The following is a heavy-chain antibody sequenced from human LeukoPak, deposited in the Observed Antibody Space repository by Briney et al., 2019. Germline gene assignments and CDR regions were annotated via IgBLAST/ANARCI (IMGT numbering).Heavy chain of an antibody. D-gene: IGHD1-26*01. V-gene: IGHV4-4*02. CDR3: ASNQGMGAYFDS. Sequence: GSLRLSCAASGFTFSSYAMSWVRQAPGKGLEWIGEIYHDGNTYYNPSLESRVTISVDKSKNQFSLTLSSVTAADTAVYYCASNQGMGAYFDSWGQGTLVTVSS. CDR2: IYHDGNT. J-gene: IGHJ4*02. CDR1: GFTFSSYAM.